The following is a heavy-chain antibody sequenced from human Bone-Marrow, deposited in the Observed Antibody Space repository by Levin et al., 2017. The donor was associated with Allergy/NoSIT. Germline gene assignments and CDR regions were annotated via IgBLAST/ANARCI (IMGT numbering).Heavy chain of an antibody. CDR2: ISAYNGNT. D-gene: IGHD6-19*01. J-gene: IGHJ4*02. CDR3: ARDLCGYSSGCLEDYFDY. V-gene: IGHV1-18*01. Sequence: ASVKVSCKASGYTFTSYGISWVRQAPGQGLEWMGWISAYNGNTNYAQKLQGRVTMTTDTSTSTAYMELRSLRSDDTAVYYCARDLCGYSSGCLEDYFDYWGQGTLVTVSS. CDR1: GYTFTSYG.